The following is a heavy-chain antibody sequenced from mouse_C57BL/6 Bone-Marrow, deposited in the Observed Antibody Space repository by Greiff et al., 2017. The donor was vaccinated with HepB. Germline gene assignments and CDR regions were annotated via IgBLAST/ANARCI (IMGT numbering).Heavy chain of an antibody. D-gene: IGHD1-1*01. CDR1: GYTFTDYE. CDR2: IDPETGGT. Sequence: QVQLQQSGAELVRPGASVTLSCKASGYTFTDYEMHWVKQTPVHGLEWIGAIDPETGGTAYNQKFKGKAILTADKSSSTAYMELRSLTSEDSAVYYCTRPVVAHWYFDVWGTGTTVTVSS. V-gene: IGHV1-15*01. J-gene: IGHJ1*03. CDR3: TRPVVAHWYFDV.